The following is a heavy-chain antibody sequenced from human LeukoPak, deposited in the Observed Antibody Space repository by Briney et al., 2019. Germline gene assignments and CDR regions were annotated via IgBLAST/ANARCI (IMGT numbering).Heavy chain of an antibody. CDR1: GFTFSSYG. V-gene: IGHV3-30*18. J-gene: IGHJ4*02. Sequence: SGGSLRLSCAASGFTFSSYGMHWVRQAPGKGLEWVAVISYDGSNKYYADSVKGRFTISRDNSKNTLYLQMNSLRAEDTVVYYCAKEGARSHSLDYWGQGTLVTVSS. CDR3: AKEGARSHSLDY. D-gene: IGHD3-16*01. CDR2: ISYDGSNK.